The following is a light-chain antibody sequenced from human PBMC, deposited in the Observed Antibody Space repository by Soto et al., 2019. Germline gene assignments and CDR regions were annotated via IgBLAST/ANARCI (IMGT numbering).Light chain of an antibody. V-gene: IGKV1D-12*01. Sequence: DSQMTQSPSSVYASVGDRVTLTCRARQGISSWLAWYQQKPGKAPKLLIYGASSLQSGDPSRFSGSVSGTDFTLTISRLQREDFATDYCQPAKRFPPVFGVGTKVESK. CDR3: QPAKRFPPV. CDR2: GAS. CDR1: QGISSW. J-gene: IGKJ4*01.